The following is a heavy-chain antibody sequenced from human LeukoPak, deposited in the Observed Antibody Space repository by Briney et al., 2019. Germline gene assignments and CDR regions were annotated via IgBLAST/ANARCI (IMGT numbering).Heavy chain of an antibody. D-gene: IGHD6-19*01. V-gene: IGHV3-74*01. CDR1: GFTFSSYW. J-gene: IGHJ5*02. CDR3: ARASSGHNWFDP. Sequence: GGSLRLSCAASGFTFSSYWMHWVRQAPGKGLVWVSRINSDGSSTSYADSVKGRFTISRDNAKNTLYLQLNSLRAEDTAVYYCARASSGHNWFDPWGQGTLVTVSS. CDR2: INSDGSST.